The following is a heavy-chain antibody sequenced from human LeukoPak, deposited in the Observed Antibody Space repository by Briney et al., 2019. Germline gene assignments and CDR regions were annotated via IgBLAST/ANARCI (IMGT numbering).Heavy chain of an antibody. CDR3: TAFRRSGWKPFDY. V-gene: IGHV3-15*01. CDR1: GFTFSNAW. J-gene: IGHJ4*02. D-gene: IGHD4-23*01. Sequence: GGSLRLSSAASGFTFSNAWMSWVRQAPGKGLEWVGRIKSKTDGGTTDYAAPVKGRFTISRDDSKNTLYLQMNSLKTEDTAVYYCTAFRRSGWKPFDYWGQGTLVTVSS. CDR2: IKSKTDGGTT.